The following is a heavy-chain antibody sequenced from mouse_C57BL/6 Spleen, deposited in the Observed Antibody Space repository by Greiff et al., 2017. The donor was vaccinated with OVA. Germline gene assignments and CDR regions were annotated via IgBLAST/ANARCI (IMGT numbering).Heavy chain of an antibody. CDR3: AREGSGTRQGNYFDY. CDR1: GYTFTSYW. Sequence: QVQLKQSGAELAKPGASVKLSCKASGYTFTSYWMHWVKQRPGQGLEWIGYINPSSGYTKYNQKFKDKATLTADRSSGTAYMQLSSLTYGDSAAYYCAREGSGTRQGNYFDYWGQGTTLTVSS. D-gene: IGHD3-3*01. CDR2: INPSSGYT. V-gene: IGHV1-7*01. J-gene: IGHJ2*01.